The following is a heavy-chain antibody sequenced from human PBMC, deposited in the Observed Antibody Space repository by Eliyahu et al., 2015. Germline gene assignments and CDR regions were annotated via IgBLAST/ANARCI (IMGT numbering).Heavy chain of an antibody. CDR3: VRRDFWSRYTSWFDP. Sequence: QVQLQESGPGLVKPSGXLSLXCAVXGCSINSTXWWSWVRQPPGKGLEWIGEIYHSGSTNYNPSLXSRVTISIDKSKNQFSLQLTSVTAADTAVYYCVRRDFWSRYTSWFDPWGQGTLVTVSS. CDR1: GCSINSTXW. CDR2: IYHSGST. D-gene: IGHD3-3*01. V-gene: IGHV4-4*02. J-gene: IGHJ5*02.